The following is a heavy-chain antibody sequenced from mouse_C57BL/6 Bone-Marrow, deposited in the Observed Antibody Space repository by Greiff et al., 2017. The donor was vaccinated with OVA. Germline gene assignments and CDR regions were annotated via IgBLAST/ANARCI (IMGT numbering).Heavy chain of an antibody. J-gene: IGHJ1*03. D-gene: IGHD1-1*01. CDR2: IWSGGST. CDR3: AKTGFITTVVATLDWYFDV. CDR1: GFSLTSSG. Sequence: VKLMESGPGLVQPSQSLSITCTVSGFSLTSSGVHWVRQPPGKGLEWLGVIWSGGSTDYNAAFISRLSISKDNSKSQVFFKMNSLQADDTAIYYCAKTGFITTVVATLDWYFDVWGTGTTVTVSS. V-gene: IGHV2-4*01.